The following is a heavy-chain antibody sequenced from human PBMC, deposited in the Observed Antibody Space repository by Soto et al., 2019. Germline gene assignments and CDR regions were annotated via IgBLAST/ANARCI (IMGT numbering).Heavy chain of an antibody. Sequence: QVQLVQSGVEVKKPGSSVKVSCKASGGSFSSYAISWVRQAPGQGLEWMGGIIPIGGTANYAQKFQGRVTNTADESPFTGYMEVSSLRSEDRAVYYCARGHDYGDYVRGFDHWGQGTLVTVSS. J-gene: IGHJ5*02. V-gene: IGHV1-69*01. CDR1: GGSFSSYA. D-gene: IGHD4-17*01. CDR3: ARGHDYGDYVRGFDH. CDR2: IIPIGGTA.